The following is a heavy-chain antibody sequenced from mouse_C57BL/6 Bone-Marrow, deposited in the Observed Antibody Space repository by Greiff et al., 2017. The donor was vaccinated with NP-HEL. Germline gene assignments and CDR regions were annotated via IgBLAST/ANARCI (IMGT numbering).Heavy chain of an antibody. Sequence: QVQLQQSGAELMKPGASVKLSCKATGYPFTGYWIEWVKQRPGHGLEWIGEILPGSGSTTYNEKFKGKATFTADTSSNTAYMQLSSLTTEDSAIYYCARCGGTPAWFAYWGQGTLVTVSA. J-gene: IGHJ3*01. CDR2: ILPGSGST. CDR1: GYPFTGYW. D-gene: IGHD3-3*01. V-gene: IGHV1-9*01. CDR3: ARCGGTPAWFAY.